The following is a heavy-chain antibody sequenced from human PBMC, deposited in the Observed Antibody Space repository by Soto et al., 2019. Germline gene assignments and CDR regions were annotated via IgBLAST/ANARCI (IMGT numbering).Heavy chain of an antibody. CDR3: TLDAGWQRMVPYD. V-gene: IGHV1-18*04. Sequence: QVQLVQSGSEVKKPGASVNVSCKAFGYTFTSYGFSWVRQVPGQGLEWLGWISAFNGDTQYAQTMKGRLTVTTDTSTTTVHMELRSLTPADTAVYYCTLDAGWQRMVPYDWGQGTLVSVS. CDR1: GYTFTSYG. D-gene: IGHD6-25*01. J-gene: IGHJ4*02. CDR2: ISAFNGDT.